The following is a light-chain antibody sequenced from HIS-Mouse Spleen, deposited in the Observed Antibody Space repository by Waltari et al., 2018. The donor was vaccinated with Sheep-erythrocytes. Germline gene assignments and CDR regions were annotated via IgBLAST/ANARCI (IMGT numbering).Light chain of an antibody. V-gene: IGLV2-14*01. CDR2: EVS. CDR3: CSYAGSSTPWV. J-gene: IGLJ3*02. CDR1: SSDVGGYNY. Sequence: QSALTQPASVSGSPGQSITISCTGTSSDVGGYNYVPWYQQHPGKAPKLMIYEVSTRPSGVSNRFSGSKSGNTASLTISGLQAEDEADYYCCSYAGSSTPWVFGGGTKLTVL.